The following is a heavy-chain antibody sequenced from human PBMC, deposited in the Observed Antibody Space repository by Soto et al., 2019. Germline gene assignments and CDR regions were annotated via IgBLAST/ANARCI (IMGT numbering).Heavy chain of an antibody. CDR1: GGSISRGSYY. J-gene: IGHJ4*02. CDR3: ACGGYSGNYYFDY. CDR2: TYHSGST. V-gene: IGHV4-31*03. Sequence: QVQLQESGPGLVKPSQTLSLTCTVSGGSISRGSYYWSWIRQHPGKGLEWIGSTYHSGSTYYTPSLQSRVIISLDTSKNQFSLNLSSVTAADTAVYYCACGGYSGNYYFDYWGQGTLVTVSS. D-gene: IGHD5-12*01.